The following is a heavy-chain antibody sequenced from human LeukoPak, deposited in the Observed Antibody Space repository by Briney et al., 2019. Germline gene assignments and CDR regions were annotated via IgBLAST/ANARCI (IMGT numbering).Heavy chain of an antibody. CDR3: ARDAEDSSGYYLY. J-gene: IGHJ4*02. CDR2: INHSGST. CDR1: GFTFNISA. D-gene: IGHD3-22*01. V-gene: IGHV4-34*01. Sequence: LRLPCAASGFTFNISAMNWIPQPPGKGLEWIGEINHSGSTNYNPSLKSRVTISVDTSKNQYSLKLSSVTAADTAVYYCARDAEDSSGYYLYWGQGTLVTVSS.